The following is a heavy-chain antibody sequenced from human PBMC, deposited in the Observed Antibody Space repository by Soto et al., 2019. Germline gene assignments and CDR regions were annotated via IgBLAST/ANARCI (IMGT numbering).Heavy chain of an antibody. Sequence: QITLKESGPTLVKPTQTLTLTCTFSAFSLRTRGVGVGWIRQPPGKALEWLALIYWDDDKRYNPSLKSRLTITKDTSRNQVVLTMTNMDPVDTGTYYCAHGDGSXXXSXGXLGFDPWGQGTLVTVSS. D-gene: IGHD3-10*01. J-gene: IGHJ5*02. CDR3: AHGDGSXXXSXGXLGFDP. CDR1: AFSLRTRGVG. V-gene: IGHV2-5*02. CDR2: IYWDDDK.